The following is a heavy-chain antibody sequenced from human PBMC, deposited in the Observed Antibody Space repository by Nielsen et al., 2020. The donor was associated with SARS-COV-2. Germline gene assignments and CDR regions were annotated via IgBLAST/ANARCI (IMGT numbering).Heavy chain of an antibody. Sequence: ASVKVSCKASGYSFTSYEINWVRQATGQGLEWMGWMNPNSGNTGYAQKVQGRVTMTTDTSTSTAYMELGSLRPDDTAVYYCARSVGYSSSWPKYYYHYMDVWGEGTTVTVSS. V-gene: IGHV1-8*02. J-gene: IGHJ6*03. CDR1: GYSFTSYE. D-gene: IGHD6-13*01. CDR3: ARSVGYSSSWPKYYYHYMDV. CDR2: MNPNSGNT.